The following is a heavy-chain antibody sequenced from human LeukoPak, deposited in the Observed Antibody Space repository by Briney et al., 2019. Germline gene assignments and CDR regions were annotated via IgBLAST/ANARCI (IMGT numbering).Heavy chain of an antibody. CDR2: ISSSSGYI. J-gene: IGHJ3*02. Sequence: PGGSLRLSCTASGFTFSAYSMNWVRQAPGKGLEWVSSISSSSGYINYADSVKGRFTISRDNANNTLYMQMNSLRADDTAVYYYARVSSSSSPNDAFDIWGQGTMATVSS. V-gene: IGHV3-21*04. CDR3: ARVSSSSSPNDAFDI. CDR1: GFTFSAYS. D-gene: IGHD6-6*01.